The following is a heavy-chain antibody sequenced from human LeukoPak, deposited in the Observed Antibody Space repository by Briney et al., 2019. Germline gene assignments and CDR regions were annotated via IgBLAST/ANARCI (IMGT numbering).Heavy chain of an antibody. CDR3: ARQPFYYDGQVDAFDI. J-gene: IGHJ3*02. CDR1: GGSISSGSYS. CDR2: IYTSGST. V-gene: IGHV4-61*02. D-gene: IGHD3-22*01. Sequence: SQTLSLTCTVSGGSISSGSYSWSWLRQPAGKGLEWIGRIYTSGSTNYNPSLKSRVTISVDTSKNQFSLKLSSVTAADTAVYYCARQPFYYDGQVDAFDIWGQGTMVTVSS.